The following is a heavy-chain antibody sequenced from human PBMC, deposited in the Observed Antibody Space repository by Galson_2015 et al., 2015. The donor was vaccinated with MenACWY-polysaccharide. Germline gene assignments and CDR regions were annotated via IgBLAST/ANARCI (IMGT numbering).Heavy chain of an antibody. D-gene: IGHD3-3*01. CDR3: VVFLSGIPH. CDR2: INSDGSLT. CDR1: GFTFSGYY. J-gene: IGHJ4*02. V-gene: IGHV3-74*01. Sequence: SLRPSCAASGFTFSGYYMHWVRHAPGKGLVWVSRINSDGSLTVYADSVKGRFTISRDNAKNTLYLQMNSLRAEDTAVYFCVVFLSGIPHWGQGTLLTVSS.